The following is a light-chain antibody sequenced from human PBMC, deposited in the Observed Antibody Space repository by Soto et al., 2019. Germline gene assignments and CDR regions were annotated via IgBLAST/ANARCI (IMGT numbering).Light chain of an antibody. Sequence: QSVLTQPPSASGTPGQRVTISCSGSSSNIGSNTVNWYQQLPGTAHKLLIYSNNQRPSGVPDRFSGSKSGTSASLAISGLQSEDEADYYCAALDDSLNGGVFGGGTQLTVL. CDR3: AALDDSLNGGV. CDR2: SNN. V-gene: IGLV1-44*01. CDR1: SSNIGSNT. J-gene: IGLJ3*02.